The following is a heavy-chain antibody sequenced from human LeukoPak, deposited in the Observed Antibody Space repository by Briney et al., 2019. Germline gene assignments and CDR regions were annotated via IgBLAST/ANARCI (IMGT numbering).Heavy chain of an antibody. J-gene: IGHJ3*02. Sequence: SVKVSCKASGGTFSSYAISWVRQAPGQGLEWMGGIIPIFGTANYAQKFPGRVTFTADESPSTAYMELSSLRSEDTAVYYCARDEDTAMAYDAFDIWGQGTMVTVSS. CDR1: GGTFSSYA. CDR3: ARDEDTAMAYDAFDI. D-gene: IGHD5-18*01. V-gene: IGHV1-69*13. CDR2: IIPIFGTA.